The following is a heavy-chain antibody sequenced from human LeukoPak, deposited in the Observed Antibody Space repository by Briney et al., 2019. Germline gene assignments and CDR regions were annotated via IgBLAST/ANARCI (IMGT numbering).Heavy chain of an antibody. D-gene: IGHD5-12*01. V-gene: IGHV3-53*01. J-gene: IGHJ4*02. CDR1: GFTVSNNY. Sequence: GGSLRLSCAASGFTVSNNYMNWVRQAPGKGLEWVSVIYSDGRTYYADPVKGRFTISRDNSKNTLYLQMNSLRAEDTAVYYCARDLGYSGYDPPRGDYWGQGTLVTVSS. CDR3: ARDLGYSGYDPPRGDY. CDR2: IYSDGRT.